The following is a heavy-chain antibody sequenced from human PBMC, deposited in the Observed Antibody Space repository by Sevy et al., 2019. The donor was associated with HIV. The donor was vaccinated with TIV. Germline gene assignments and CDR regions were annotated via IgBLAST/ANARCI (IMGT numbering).Heavy chain of an antibody. CDR1: GFTFSSYA. V-gene: IGHV3-30*04. CDR3: ARDLGSSPTYYFDY. D-gene: IGHD6-6*01. Sequence: GGCLRLSCAASGFTFSSYAMHWVRQAPGKGLEWVAVISYDGSNKCYADSVKGRFTISRDNSKNTLYLQMNSLRAEDTAVYYCARDLGSSPTYYFDYWGQGTLVTVSS. J-gene: IGHJ4*02. CDR2: ISYDGSNK.